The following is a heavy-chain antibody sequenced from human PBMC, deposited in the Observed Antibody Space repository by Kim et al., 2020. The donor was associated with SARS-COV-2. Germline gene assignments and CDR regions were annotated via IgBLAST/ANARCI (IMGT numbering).Heavy chain of an antibody. V-gene: IGHV3-23*01. D-gene: IGHD2-21*02. CDR2: IFGSGSGT. Sequence: GGSLRLSCSASGFIFSNYAMSWVRQAPGKGLEWVAVIFGSGSGTYFADSVKGRFTMSRDNFQGTLYLQMDNLRAEDTAVYYCARDLHVTIVTFYWYFDLWGRGTLVTVSS. CDR1: GFIFSNYA. J-gene: IGHJ2*01. CDR3: ARDLHVTIVTFYWYFDL.